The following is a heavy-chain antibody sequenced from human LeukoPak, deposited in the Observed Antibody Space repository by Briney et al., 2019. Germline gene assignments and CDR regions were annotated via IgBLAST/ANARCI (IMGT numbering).Heavy chain of an antibody. CDR1: GFAFSSQA. J-gene: IGHJ4*02. V-gene: IGHV3-23*01. D-gene: IGHD6-19*01. CDR2: ISDSGGST. Sequence: GGSLRLSCAASGFAFSSQAMGWVRQAPGKGLEWVSVISDSGGSTYYADSVKGRFTISKDNSKNTLFLQMNSLRAEDTAVYFCAKDARRTSGWYFFDYWGQGTLVTVSS. CDR3: AKDARRTSGWYFFDY.